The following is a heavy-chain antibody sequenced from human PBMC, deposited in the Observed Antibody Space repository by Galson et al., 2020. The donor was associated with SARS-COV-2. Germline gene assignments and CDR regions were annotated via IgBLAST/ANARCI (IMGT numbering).Heavy chain of an antibody. Sequence: GESLKISCAASGFTFSDYYMSWIRQAPGKGPEWISYISGSSDYTRYADSVKGRFTISRDNAKKSLYLQMNSLRAEDTAVYYCVRDDSSGAXXXXGXXTXXTVSS. CDR2: ISGSSDYT. CDR3: VRDDSSGAXXX. J-gene: IGHJ4*01. CDR1: GFTFSDYY. D-gene: IGHD3-22*01. V-gene: IGHV3-11*03.